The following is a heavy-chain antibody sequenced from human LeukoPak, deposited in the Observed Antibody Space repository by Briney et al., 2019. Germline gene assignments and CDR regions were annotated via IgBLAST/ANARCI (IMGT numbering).Heavy chain of an antibody. V-gene: IGHV4-61*02. CDR3: ARGREYYGSGRFYYYGMDV. CDR1: GGSISSGSYY. D-gene: IGHD3-10*01. CDR2: IYTSGST. J-gene: IGHJ6*02. Sequence: SETLSLTCTVSGGSISSGSYYWSWIRQPAGKGLEWIGRIYTSGSTNYNPSLKSRVTISVDTSKNQFSLKLSSVTAADTAVYYCARGREYYGSGRFYYYGMDVWGQGTTVTVSS.